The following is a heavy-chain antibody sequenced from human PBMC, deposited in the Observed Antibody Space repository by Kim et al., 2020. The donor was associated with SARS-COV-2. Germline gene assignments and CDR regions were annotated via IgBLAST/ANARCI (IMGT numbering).Heavy chain of an antibody. CDR3: ATGIVGPTAVSTYFDN. CDR2: SIPIFGTA. V-gene: IGHV1-69*06. D-gene: IGHD1-26*01. Sequence: SVKVSCKASGGILSSGALSWIRQAPGQGLEWLGGSIPIFGTANYAQKFRGRITFTADKDALTAYMELTSLTSEDTAVYFCATGIVGPTAVSTYFDNWGQGTLVTVSS. J-gene: IGHJ4*02. CDR1: GGILSSGA.